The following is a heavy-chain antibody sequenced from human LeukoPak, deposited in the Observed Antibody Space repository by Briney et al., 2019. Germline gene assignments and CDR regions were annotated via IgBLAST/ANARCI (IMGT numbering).Heavy chain of an antibody. CDR1: GFMIRAYG. CDR2: SSGSGGKT. D-gene: IGHD2-21*01. V-gene: IGHV3-23*01. CDR3: AKSQGISAIGTLPLCAFEI. J-gene: IGHJ3*02. Sequence: PRGSLRLSCAASGFMIRAYGVTWVRRAPGKGLQWVSSSSGSGGKTYFADSVKGRFTISRDNDDKTLYLHMNSLRVEDTAVYYCAKSQGISAIGTLPLCAFEIWGRGTVVTVAS.